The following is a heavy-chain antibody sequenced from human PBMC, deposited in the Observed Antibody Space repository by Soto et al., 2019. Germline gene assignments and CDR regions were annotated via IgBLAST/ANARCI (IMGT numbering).Heavy chain of an antibody. V-gene: IGHV3-7*01. CDR3: TRNQVKADY. Sequence: EVQLVESGGDLVQPGGSLRLSCVASGFALSSLWMTWVRQAPGKGLEWVAKIKGDGSEQNYVDSVRGRFTISRDNAKNSLYLQMNSLRVDDTAVYYCTRNQVKADYWGHGTLVTVSS. CDR1: GFALSSLW. CDR2: IKGDGSEQ. J-gene: IGHJ4*01. D-gene: IGHD3-22*01.